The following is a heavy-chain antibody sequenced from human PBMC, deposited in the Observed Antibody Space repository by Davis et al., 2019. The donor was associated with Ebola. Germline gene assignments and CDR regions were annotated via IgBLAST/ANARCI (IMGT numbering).Heavy chain of an antibody. Sequence: ASVKVSCKASGGTFSSYAISWVRQAPGQGLEWMGWISAYNGNTNYAQKLQGRVTITADESTSTAYMELRSLRSDDTAVYYCARDSGSSSHYGMDVWGQGTTVTVSS. J-gene: IGHJ6*02. V-gene: IGHV1-18*01. CDR1: GGTFSSYA. CDR2: ISAYNGNT. CDR3: ARDSGSSSHYGMDV. D-gene: IGHD6-13*01.